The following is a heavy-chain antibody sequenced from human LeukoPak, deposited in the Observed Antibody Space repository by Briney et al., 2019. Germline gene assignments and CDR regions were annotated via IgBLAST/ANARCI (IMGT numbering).Heavy chain of an antibody. CDR3: ARGHDYFDY. CDR1: GGSISSSNW. V-gene: IGHV4-30-4*01. CDR2: IYYSGNT. J-gene: IGHJ4*02. Sequence: PSETLSLTCAVSGGSISSSNWWSWVRQPPGKGLEWIGYIYYSGNTYYNPSLQSRVTISVDTSKNQFSLNLSSVAAADTAVFYCARGHDYFDYWGQGTLVTVSS.